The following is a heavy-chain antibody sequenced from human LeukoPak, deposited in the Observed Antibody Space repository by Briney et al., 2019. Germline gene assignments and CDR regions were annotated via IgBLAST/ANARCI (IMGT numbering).Heavy chain of an antibody. J-gene: IGHJ4*02. CDR2: ISSSGSTI. D-gene: IGHD6-13*01. CDR1: GFTFSSYE. V-gene: IGHV3-48*03. CDR3: ARDSPYSGAAAGSLDY. Sequence: AGGSLRLSCAASGFTFSSYEMNWVRQAPGKGLEWVSYISSSGSTIYYADSVKGRFTISRDNAKNSLYLQMNSLRAEDTAVYYCARDSPYSGAAAGSLDYWGQGTLVTVSS.